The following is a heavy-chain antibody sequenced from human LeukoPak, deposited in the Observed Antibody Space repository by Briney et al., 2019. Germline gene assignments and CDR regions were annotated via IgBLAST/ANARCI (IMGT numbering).Heavy chain of an antibody. Sequence: PGGSLRLSRAASGLTVSSYSMNWVRQAPGKGLEWVSYISSSSSTIYYADSVKGRFTISRDNAKNSLYLQMNSLRDEDTAVYYCARARASGRSGFDYWGQGTLVTVSS. CDR1: GLTVSSYS. V-gene: IGHV3-48*02. CDR2: ISSSSSTI. D-gene: IGHD2-15*01. CDR3: ARARASGRSGFDY. J-gene: IGHJ4*02.